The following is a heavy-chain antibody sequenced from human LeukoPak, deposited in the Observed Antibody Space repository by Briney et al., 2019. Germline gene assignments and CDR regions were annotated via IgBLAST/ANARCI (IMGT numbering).Heavy chain of an antibody. Sequence: GESLRLSCAASGFTFSTYAMGWVRQAPGKGLELVSTISGIGDNTHYADSVKGRFTISRDNSKNTLYLQMNSLRAEDTAVYFCARFLYNSYYYGMDVWGQGATVTVSS. J-gene: IGHJ6*02. V-gene: IGHV3-23*01. CDR3: ARFLYNSYYYGMDV. CDR1: GFTFSTYA. CDR2: ISGIGDNT. D-gene: IGHD1-14*01.